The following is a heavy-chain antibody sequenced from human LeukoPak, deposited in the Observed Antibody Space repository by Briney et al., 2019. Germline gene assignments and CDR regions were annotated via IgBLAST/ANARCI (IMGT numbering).Heavy chain of an antibody. CDR1: GYTFTSYG. J-gene: IGHJ4*02. CDR2: ISAYNGNT. CDR3: ARVPPGSVGLYYYDSSGYYELDY. Sequence: ASVKVSCKASGYTFTSYGISWVRQAPGQGLEWMGWISAYNGNTNYAQKLQGRGTMTTDTSTSTAYMELRSLRSDDTAVYYCARVPPGSVGLYYYDSSGYYELDYWGQGTLVTVSS. D-gene: IGHD3-22*01. V-gene: IGHV1-18*01.